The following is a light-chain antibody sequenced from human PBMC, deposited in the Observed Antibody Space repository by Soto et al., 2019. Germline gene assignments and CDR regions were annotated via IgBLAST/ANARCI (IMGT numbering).Light chain of an antibody. J-gene: IGKJ1*01. CDR3: HHYGSSPPWT. CDR2: GAS. CDR1: QSVSSSY. V-gene: IGKV3-20*01. Sequence: EIVLTQSPFALSFSPVERSTLSFIASQSVSSSYLAWYQQKPGQAPRLIIYGASSRATGIPDSFSGSGSGTDFTLTISRLEPEDFAVYYCHHYGSSPPWTFGQGTKVDIK.